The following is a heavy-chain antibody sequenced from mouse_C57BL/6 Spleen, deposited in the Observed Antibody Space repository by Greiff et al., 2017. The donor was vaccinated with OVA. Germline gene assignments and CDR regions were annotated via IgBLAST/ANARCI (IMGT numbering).Heavy chain of an antibody. CDR2: IDPENGDT. CDR3: TTRQLRLRGFAY. Sequence: SGAELVRPGASVKLSCTASGFNIKDDYMHWVKQRPEQGLEWIGWIDPENGDTEYASKFQGKATITADTSSNTAYLQLSSLTSEDTAVYYCTTRQLRLRGFAYWGQGTLVTVSA. V-gene: IGHV14-4*01. J-gene: IGHJ3*01. CDR1: GFNIKDDY. D-gene: IGHD3-2*02.